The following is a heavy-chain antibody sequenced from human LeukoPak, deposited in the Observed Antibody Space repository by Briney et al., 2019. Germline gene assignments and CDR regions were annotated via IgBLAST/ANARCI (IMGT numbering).Heavy chain of an antibody. CDR2: IYTSGST. CDR3: ARGGSPFCISPSCQGAFDS. CDR1: GGSISSYY. J-gene: IGHJ4*02. Sequence: SETLSLTCTVSGGSISSYYWSWIRQPAGKGLEWIGRIYTSGSTNYNPSLKSRFTMSVDTSKNHFSLNLSSVTAADTAVYYCARGGSPFCISPSCQGAFDSWGQGTLVTVSS. V-gene: IGHV4-4*07. D-gene: IGHD2-2*01.